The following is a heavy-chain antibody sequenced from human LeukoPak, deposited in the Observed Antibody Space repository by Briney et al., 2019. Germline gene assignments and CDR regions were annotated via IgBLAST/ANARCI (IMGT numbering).Heavy chain of an antibody. D-gene: IGHD6-13*01. CDR3: ARDRSYSSSWYYFDY. CDR1: GGTFSSYA. J-gene: IGHJ4*02. V-gene: IGHV1-46*01. Sequence: ASVKVSCKASGGTFSSYAISWVRQAPGQGLEWMGIINPSGGSTSYAQKFQGRVTMTRDMSTSTVYMELSSLRSEDTAAYYCARDRSYSSSWYYFDYWGQGTLVTVSS. CDR2: INPSGGST.